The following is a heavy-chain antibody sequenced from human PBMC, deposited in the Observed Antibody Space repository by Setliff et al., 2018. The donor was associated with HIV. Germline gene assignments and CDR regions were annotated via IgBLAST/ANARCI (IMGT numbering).Heavy chain of an antibody. CDR2: ISSSGSYI. Sequence: GSLRLSCAASGFTFFDYALNWVRQAPGKGLEWVSSISSSGSYIYYADSVKGRFTISRDHATSALYLQMDSLRAEDTALYYCTRDYRNLGFDLWGRGSLVTVSS. D-gene: IGHD4-4*01. V-gene: IGHV3-21*01. J-gene: IGHJ2*01. CDR3: TRDYRNLGFDL. CDR1: GFTFFDYA.